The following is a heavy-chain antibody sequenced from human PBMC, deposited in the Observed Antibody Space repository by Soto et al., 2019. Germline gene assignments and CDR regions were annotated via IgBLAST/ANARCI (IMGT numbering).Heavy chain of an antibody. J-gene: IGHJ4*02. CDR1: GASVSSGNW. D-gene: IGHD3-16*01. Sequence: QVQLQESGPGLVQPSGTLSLTCAVSGASVSSGNWWSWVRQSPGKGLEWIGEIHYTGLTNYNPPLXRXVXIXXDSSKNQFSLKVSSMPAADTAVYYCARNGHYAIDFWGQGTLVTVSS. V-gene: IGHV4-4*02. CDR3: ARNGHYAIDF. CDR2: IHYTGLT.